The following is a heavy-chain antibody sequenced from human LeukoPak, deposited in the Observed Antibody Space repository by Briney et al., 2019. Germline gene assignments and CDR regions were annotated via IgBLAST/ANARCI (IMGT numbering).Heavy chain of an antibody. CDR2: INSGGSGT. V-gene: IGHV3-74*01. CDR3: ASLYSVFDY. Sequence: GGSLRLSCAASGFNFASNWMHWVRQTPGKGLVWVSRINSGGSGTSYADSVEGRFTISRDNAKNTLYLQMNSLRAEDTAVYYCASLYSVFDYWGQGTLVTVSS. D-gene: IGHD5/OR15-5a*01. J-gene: IGHJ4*02. CDR1: GFNFASNW.